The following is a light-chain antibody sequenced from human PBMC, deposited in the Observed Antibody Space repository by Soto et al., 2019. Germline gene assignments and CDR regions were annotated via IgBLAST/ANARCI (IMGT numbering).Light chain of an antibody. J-gene: IGLJ1*01. CDR2: EVS. CDR1: SSDVGGYNY. V-gene: IGLV2-14*01. Sequence: QSALTQPASVSGSPGQSLTISCTGTSSDVGGYNYVSWYQQHPGKAPKLMIYEVSNRPSGVSNRFSGSKSGNTASLTISGLQAEDEADYYCSSYTSSSTPLSVFGTGTKLTVL. CDR3: SSYTSSSTPLSV.